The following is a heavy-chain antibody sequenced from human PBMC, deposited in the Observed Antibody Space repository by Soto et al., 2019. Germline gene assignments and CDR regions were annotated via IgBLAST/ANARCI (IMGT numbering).Heavy chain of an antibody. D-gene: IGHD4-4*01. CDR3: ARGHSNDHLHYGIDF. Sequence: QVQLVESGGGVVQPGRSLRLSCAASGFTFSSYGMHWVRQAPGKGLEWVAVIWYDGSNKYYADSVKGRFTISRDNSKNTLYLQRNRLRAEDTAVYYCARGHSNDHLHYGIDFWGQGTTVTVSS. J-gene: IGHJ6*02. CDR1: GFTFSSYG. V-gene: IGHV3-33*01. CDR2: IWYDGSNK.